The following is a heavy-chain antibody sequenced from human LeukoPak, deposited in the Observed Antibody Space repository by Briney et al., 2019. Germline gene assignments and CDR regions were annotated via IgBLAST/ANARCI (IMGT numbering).Heavy chain of an antibody. CDR1: GFTFSSYS. Sequence: PGGSLRLSCAASGFTFSSYSMNWVRQAPGKGLEWVSYISSSSSTIYYADSVKGRFTISRDNAKNSLYLQMNSLRAEDTAVYYCARDLGLDYGGNSGGGYWGQGTLVTVSS. V-gene: IGHV3-48*04. J-gene: IGHJ4*02. CDR3: ARDLGLDYGGNSGGGY. D-gene: IGHD4-23*01. CDR2: ISSSSSTI.